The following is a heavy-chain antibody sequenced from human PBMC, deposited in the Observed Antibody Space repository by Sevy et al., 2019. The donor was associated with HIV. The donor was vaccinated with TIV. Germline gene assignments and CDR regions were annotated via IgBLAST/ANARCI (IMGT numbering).Heavy chain of an antibody. Sequence: GGSLRLSCAASGFTFSNAWMSWVRQAPGKWLEWVGRIKSKTDGGTTDYAAPVKVRFPISRDDSKNTLYLQRNSLKTEDTAIYYCTTDSKKRGLSALLDYWGQGTLVTVSS. J-gene: IGHJ4*02. V-gene: IGHV3-15*01. CDR3: TTDSKKRGLSALLDY. CDR2: IKSKTDGGTT. D-gene: IGHD3-10*01. CDR1: GFTFSNAW.